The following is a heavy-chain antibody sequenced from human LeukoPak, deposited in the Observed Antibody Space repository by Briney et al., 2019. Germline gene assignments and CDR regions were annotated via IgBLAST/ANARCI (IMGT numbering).Heavy chain of an antibody. D-gene: IGHD5-18*01. CDR3: AKVGSGIQLWYVDY. CDR1: RFPFSNFA. Sequence: GGSLRVSCAASRFPFSNFAMSWVRQAPGKGLEWVSTISGSGHATFYADSVKGRFSISRDNSDNTLFLQMNSLRAEDTAVYYCAKVGSGIQLWYVDYWGQGTLVTVSS. CDR2: ISGSGHAT. J-gene: IGHJ4*02. V-gene: IGHV3-23*01.